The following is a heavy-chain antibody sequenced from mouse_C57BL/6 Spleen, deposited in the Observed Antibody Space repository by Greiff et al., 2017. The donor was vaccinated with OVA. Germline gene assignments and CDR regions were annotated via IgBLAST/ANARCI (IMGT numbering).Heavy chain of an antibody. Sequence: QVQLQQSGPGLVQPSQSLSITCTVSGFSLTSYGVHWVRQSPGKGLEWLGVIWSGGSTDYNAAFISRLSISKYNSKSQVFFKMNSLQADDTAIYYCARIITTVVARYYYAMDYWGQGTSVTVSS. D-gene: IGHD1-1*01. CDR2: IWSGGST. CDR3: ARIITTVVARYYYAMDY. CDR1: GFSLTSYG. J-gene: IGHJ4*01. V-gene: IGHV2-2*01.